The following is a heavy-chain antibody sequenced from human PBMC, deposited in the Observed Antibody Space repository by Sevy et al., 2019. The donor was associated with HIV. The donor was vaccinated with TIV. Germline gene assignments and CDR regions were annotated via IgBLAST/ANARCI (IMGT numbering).Heavy chain of an antibody. CDR3: ARGTPGGYCSSTSCYGYYYYYGMDV. CDR2: INHSGST. V-gene: IGHV4-34*01. Sequence: SETLSLTCAVYGGSFSGYYWSWIRQPPGKGLEWIGEINHSGSTNYNPSLKSRVPISVDTSKNQFSLKLSSVTAADTAVYYCARGTPGGYCSSTSCYGYYYYYGMDVWGQGTTVTVSS. J-gene: IGHJ6*02. CDR1: GGSFSGYY. D-gene: IGHD2-2*01.